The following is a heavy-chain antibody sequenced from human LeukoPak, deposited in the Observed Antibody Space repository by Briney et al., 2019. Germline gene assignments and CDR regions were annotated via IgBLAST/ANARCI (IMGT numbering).Heavy chain of an antibody. CDR1: AFTFSNYW. J-gene: IGHJ4*02. D-gene: IGHD4-23*01. CDR2: IKEDGSEI. V-gene: IGHV3-7*01. CDR3: ARDRGYSTFDC. Sequence: GGSLRLSCAASAFTFSNYWMSWVRQAPGKGLEWVANIKEDGSEINYVDSVKGRFTISRDNAKNSLYLQMNSLRVDDTAVYYCARDRGYSTFDCWGQGTLVTVSS.